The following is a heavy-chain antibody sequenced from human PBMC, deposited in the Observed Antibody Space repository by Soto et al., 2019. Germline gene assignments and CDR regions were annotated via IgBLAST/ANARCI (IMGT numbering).Heavy chain of an antibody. V-gene: IGHV4-39*01. CDR1: GGSISSSSYY. J-gene: IGHJ6*02. CDR2: IYYSGST. Sequence: SETLSLTCTVSGGSISSSSYYWGWIRQPPGKGLEWIGSIYYSGSTYYNPSLKSRVTISVDTSKNQFSLKLSSVTAADTAVYYCARHRNYYGSGSYVKYYYYYGMDVWGQGTTVTVSS. CDR3: ARHRNYYGSGSYVKYYYYYGMDV. D-gene: IGHD3-10*01.